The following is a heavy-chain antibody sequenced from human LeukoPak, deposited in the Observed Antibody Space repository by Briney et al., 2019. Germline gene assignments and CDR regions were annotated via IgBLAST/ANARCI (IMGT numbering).Heavy chain of an antibody. Sequence: ASVKVSFKASGYTFTGYYMHWVRQAPGQGLEWMGWINPNSGGTNYAQKFRGRVTMTRDTSISTAYMELSRLRSDDTAVYYCARPEQGYTPAQDAFDIWGQGTMVTVSS. CDR1: GYTFTGYY. J-gene: IGHJ3*02. CDR3: ARPEQGYTPAQDAFDI. D-gene: IGHD1-14*01. CDR2: INPNSGGT. V-gene: IGHV1-2*02.